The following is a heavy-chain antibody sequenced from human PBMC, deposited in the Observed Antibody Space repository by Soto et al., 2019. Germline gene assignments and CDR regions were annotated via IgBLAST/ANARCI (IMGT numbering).Heavy chain of an antibody. D-gene: IGHD6-6*01. J-gene: IGHJ4*02. CDR3: ARWIEYSSSYSFDY. V-gene: IGHV5-51*01. Sequence: GESLTISCKGSGYSFTSYWIGWVRQMPGKGRECMGIIYPGDSDTRYSPSFQGQVTISADKSISTAYLQWSSLKASDTAMYYCARWIEYSSSYSFDYWGQGTLVTVSS. CDR1: GYSFTSYW. CDR2: IYPGDSDT.